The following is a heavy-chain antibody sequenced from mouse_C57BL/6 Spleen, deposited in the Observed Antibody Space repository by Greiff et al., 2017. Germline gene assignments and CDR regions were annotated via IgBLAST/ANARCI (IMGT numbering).Heavy chain of an antibody. Sequence: VKLMQSGVELMKPGASVKLSCKATGYTFTGYWIEWVKQRPGHGLEWIGEILPGSGSTNYNEKFKGKATVTADTSSNTAYMHVSSLTTEDSAIYYCERLRYGDAMDYWGQGTSVTVSS. CDR3: ERLRYGDAMDY. CDR1: GYTFTGYW. V-gene: IGHV1-9*01. J-gene: IGHJ4*01. D-gene: IGHD2-14*01. CDR2: ILPGSGST.